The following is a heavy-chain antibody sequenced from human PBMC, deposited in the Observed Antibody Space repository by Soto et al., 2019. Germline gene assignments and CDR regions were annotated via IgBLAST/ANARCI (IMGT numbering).Heavy chain of an antibody. V-gene: IGHV3-30-3*01. Sequence: GWSLRLSCTASEFSCSSYAMHWIRQSPGKGLEWVAVISFNGNSLHYADSVKDRFTISRDNSKSTLYLQMNNMRTEDTAVYYCARTFDTITYYFDYWGQGTLVTVSS. D-gene: IGHD3-9*01. J-gene: IGHJ4*02. CDR3: ARTFDTITYYFDY. CDR1: EFSCSSYA. CDR2: ISFNGNSL.